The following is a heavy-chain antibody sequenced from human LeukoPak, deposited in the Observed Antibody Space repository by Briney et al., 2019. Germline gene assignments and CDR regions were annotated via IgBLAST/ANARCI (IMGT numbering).Heavy chain of an antibody. V-gene: IGHV3-30*04. Sequence: GGSLRLSCAASGFTFSSYAMHWVRQAPGKGLEGVAVISYDGSNKYYADSVRGRFTIARDNSKNTLYLQMNSLRAEDTAVYYCASGGIYYGAAFDFWGQGTLVTVSS. J-gene: IGHJ4*02. CDR3: ASGGIYYGAAFDF. CDR1: GFTFSSYA. CDR2: ISYDGSNK. D-gene: IGHD1-26*01.